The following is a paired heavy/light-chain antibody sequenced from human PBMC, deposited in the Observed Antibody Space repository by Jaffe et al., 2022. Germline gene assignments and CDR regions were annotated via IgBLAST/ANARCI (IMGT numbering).Heavy chain of an antibody. CDR2: IRNKVFDGTT. V-gene: IGHV3-49*04. CDR3: VPTLFAYSSGWSYFDY. D-gene: IGHD6-19*01. Sequence: EVQVVESGGGLVQPGRSLRLSCTTSGFTFGDYFVSWVRQVPGKGLEWVGFIRNKVFDGTTEYAASVKGRFTISRDDSKNVVYLQMSSLKTEDTAMYYCVPTLFAYSSGWSYFDYWGQGTLVTVSS. J-gene: IGHJ4*02. CDR1: GFTFGDYF.
Light chain of an antibody. CDR2: SNN. J-gene: IGLJ3*02. CDR3: AAWDDSLNGWL. Sequence: QSVLTQPPSASGTPGQRVTVSCSGSSSNIGTNTVNWYQQLPGTVPKLLIYSNNQRPSGVPDRFSGSKSGTSASLAISGLQSEDEAVYCCAAWDDSLNGWLFGGGTSLTVL. V-gene: IGLV1-44*01. CDR1: SSNIGTNT.